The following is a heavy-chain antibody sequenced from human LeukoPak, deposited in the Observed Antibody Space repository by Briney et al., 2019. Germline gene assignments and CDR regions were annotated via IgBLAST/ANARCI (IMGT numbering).Heavy chain of an antibody. CDR3: ARTSGYTFDY. J-gene: IGHJ4*02. CDR2: ISHSGGST. D-gene: IGHD3-22*01. Sequence: ASVKVSCKASGYTFTTYYIHWVRQAPGQGLEWMGIISHSGGSTTYAQKFQDRVTMTRDTSTSTVYMELSSLRSEDTAVYYCARTSGYTFDYWGQGTLVTVSS. V-gene: IGHV1-46*01. CDR1: GYTFTTYY.